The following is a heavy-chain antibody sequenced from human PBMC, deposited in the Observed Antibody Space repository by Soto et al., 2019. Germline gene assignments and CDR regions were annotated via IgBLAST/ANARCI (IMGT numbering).Heavy chain of an antibody. J-gene: IGHJ4*02. D-gene: IGHD3-10*01. CDR2: IKEDGSEK. CDR3: AVEGYYYGSGDY. Sequence: EVQVVESGGGLVQPGGSLRLSCAASGFTFSSYWMSWVRQAPGKGLEWVANIKEDGSEKNYVDSVKDQFTISRDNAKNCWYLQMSCLRAEGMAVYYCAVEGYYYGSGDYWGQGTLVTVSS. CDR1: GFTFSSYW. V-gene: IGHV3-7*01.